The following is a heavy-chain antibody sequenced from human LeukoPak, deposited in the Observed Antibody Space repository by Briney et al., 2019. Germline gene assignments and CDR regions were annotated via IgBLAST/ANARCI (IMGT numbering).Heavy chain of an antibody. V-gene: IGHV1-18*01. CDR2: MSSDNGNT. CDR1: GHSMNTFG. CDR3: ANVAKGRYFFYYMDV. J-gene: IGHJ6*03. D-gene: IGHD5-12*01. Sequence: GASVKVSCKTSGHSMNTFGITWVRQAPGQGLEWIGWMSSDNGNTNYADKFQGRVTITRDTSRTTAYMELRRLRSDDTAVYFCANVAKGRYFFYYMDVWGAGTTVTVSS.